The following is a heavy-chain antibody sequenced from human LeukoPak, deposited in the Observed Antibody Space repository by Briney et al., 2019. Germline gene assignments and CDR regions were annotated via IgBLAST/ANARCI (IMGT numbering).Heavy chain of an antibody. Sequence: SETLSLTCSVSGGSISSNNWWTWVRQPPGKGLEWIGEIYHGGNTNYNPSLKSRVTISLDKSNNHFSLKMNSVTAADTAVYYCARDSATTLGSYYYGLDVWGQGTTVTVSS. CDR3: ARDSATTLGSYYYGLDV. CDR1: GGSISSNNW. V-gene: IGHV4-4*02. D-gene: IGHD5-12*01. J-gene: IGHJ6*02. CDR2: IYHGGNT.